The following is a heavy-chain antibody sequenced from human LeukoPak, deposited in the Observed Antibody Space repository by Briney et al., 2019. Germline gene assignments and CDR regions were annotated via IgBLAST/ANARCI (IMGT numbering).Heavy chain of an antibody. V-gene: IGHV1-69*13. CDR1: GGTFSSYA. CDR2: IIPIFGTA. CDR3: AREGLRYFDWLRNPKRYYYYMDV. Sequence: SVKVSCKASGGTFSSYAISWVRQAPGQGLEWMGGIIPIFGTANYAQKFQGRVTITADESTSTAYMELSSLRSEDTAVYYCAREGLRYFDWLRNPKRYYYYMDVWGKGTTVTISS. J-gene: IGHJ6*03. D-gene: IGHD3-9*01.